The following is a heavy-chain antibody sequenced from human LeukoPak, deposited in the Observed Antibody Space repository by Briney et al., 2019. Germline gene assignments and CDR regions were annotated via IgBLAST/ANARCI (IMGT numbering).Heavy chain of an antibody. J-gene: IGHJ5*02. Sequence: PSETLSLTCTVSGGSIGSYYWSWIRQPPGKGLEWIGYIYYSGSTNYNPSLKSRVTISVDTSKNQFSLKLSSVTAADTAVYYCARGSLYCSSTSCGYNWFDPWGQGTLVTVSS. D-gene: IGHD2-2*01. CDR3: ARGSLYCSSTSCGYNWFDP. V-gene: IGHV4-59*01. CDR2: IYYSGST. CDR1: GGSIGSYY.